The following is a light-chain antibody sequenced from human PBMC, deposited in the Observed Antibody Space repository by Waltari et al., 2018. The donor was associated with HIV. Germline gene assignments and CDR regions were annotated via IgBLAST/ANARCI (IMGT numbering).Light chain of an antibody. V-gene: IGLV1-44*01. CDR3: ASWDDKLDGWV. CDR2: NND. CDR1: YSTTGSNT. Sequence: QSLLPQPPSASGTPGQRVTISCSGSYSTTGSNTVTWHQQLPGSAPRVLIYNNDQRPSGVPDRFSGSKSGTSASLAISGLQSEDEGDYYCASWDDKLDGWVFGGGTRLTVL. J-gene: IGLJ3*02.